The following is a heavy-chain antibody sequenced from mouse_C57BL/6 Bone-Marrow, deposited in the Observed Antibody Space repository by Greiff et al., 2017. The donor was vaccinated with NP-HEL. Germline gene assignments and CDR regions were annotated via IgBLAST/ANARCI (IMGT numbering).Heavy chain of an antibody. V-gene: IGHV1-50*01. CDR3: ASHGSSCEDYFDY. Sequence: VQLQESGAELVKPGASVKLSCKASGYTFTSYWMHWVKQRPGQGLEWIGEIDPSDSYTNYNHKFTGKATFTVDTSSSTTYMQLSSLTSENSAVYYCASHGSSCEDYFDYWGKGTTLTVSS. J-gene: IGHJ2*01. D-gene: IGHD1-1*01. CDR2: IDPSDSYT. CDR1: GYTFTSYW.